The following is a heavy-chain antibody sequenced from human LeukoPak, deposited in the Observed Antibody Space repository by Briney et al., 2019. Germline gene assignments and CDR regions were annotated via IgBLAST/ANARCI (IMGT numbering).Heavy chain of an antibody. V-gene: IGHV3-30-3*01. CDR2: RSFDGTHI. J-gene: IGHJ6*02. CDR3: ARCSGYGMDV. Sequence: GRSLRLSCAASGFTFGSYAMHWVRQAPGKGLEWVAVRSFDGTHIYYADSVKGRFTISRDNSKNTLYLQMNSLRAEDTAVYYCARCSGYGMDVWGQGTTVTVSS. D-gene: IGHD3-10*02. CDR1: GFTFGSYA.